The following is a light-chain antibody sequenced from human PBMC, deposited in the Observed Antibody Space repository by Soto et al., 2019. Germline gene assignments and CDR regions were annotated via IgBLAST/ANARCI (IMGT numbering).Light chain of an antibody. V-gene: IGKV1-27*01. J-gene: IGKJ2*01. CDR3: QKYNSAPIT. CDR2: AAS. CDR1: HDISNY. Sequence: DIQMTQSPSSLSASVGDRVTITCRARHDISNYLAWYQQKPGKVPKLLIYAASTLQTGVQSRLSGSGSGTVFTLNIDSLQPDDVATYYCQKYNSAPITFGRRTRLQIK.